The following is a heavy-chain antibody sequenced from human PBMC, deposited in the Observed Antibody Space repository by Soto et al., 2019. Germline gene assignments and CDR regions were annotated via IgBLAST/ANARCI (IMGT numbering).Heavy chain of an antibody. CDR3: ARGDEMTAVTIFEY. V-gene: IGHV1-69*01. CDR1: GGAFGRYS. J-gene: IGHJ4*02. Sequence: QVQLEQSGPEVKRPGTSVKVSCKASGGAFGRYSVSWVRQAPGQGLEWIGGVIPVFNTSNYSLKFQGRVAISADESTSSVFMELRSLRSEDTALYYCARGDEMTAVTIFEYWGQRTLVTVSS. CDR2: VIPVFNTS. D-gene: IGHD4-17*01.